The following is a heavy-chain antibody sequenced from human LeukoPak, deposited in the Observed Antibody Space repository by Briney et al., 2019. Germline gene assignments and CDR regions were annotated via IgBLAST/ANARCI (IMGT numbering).Heavy chain of an antibody. CDR1: GYSFTSYW. V-gene: IGHV5-51*01. D-gene: IGHD5-18*01. CDR2: IYPGDSDT. Sequence: GESLKISCKGSGYSFTSYWIGWVRQMPGKDLEWMGIIYPGDSDTRYSPSFQGQVTISADKSISTAYLQWSGLKASDTAMYYCARLGKVRDTAMVTHFDYWGQGTLVTVSS. J-gene: IGHJ4*02. CDR3: ARLGKVRDTAMVTHFDY.